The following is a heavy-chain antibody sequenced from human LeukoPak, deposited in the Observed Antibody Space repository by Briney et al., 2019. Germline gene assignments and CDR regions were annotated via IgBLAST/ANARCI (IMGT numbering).Heavy chain of an antibody. J-gene: IGHJ3*02. Sequence: GESLKISCKGSGYSFTSYWIAWVRQMPGKGLEWMGIIYPGDSDTRYSPSFQGQVIMSADKSISTAYLQWSSLKASDTAMYYCARLLGGYQNAFDIWGQGTMVTVSS. D-gene: IGHD3-22*01. CDR2: IYPGDSDT. V-gene: IGHV5-51*01. CDR1: GYSFTSYW. CDR3: ARLLGGYQNAFDI.